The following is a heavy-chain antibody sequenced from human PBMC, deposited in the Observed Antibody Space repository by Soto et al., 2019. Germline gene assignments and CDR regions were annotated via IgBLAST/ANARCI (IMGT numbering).Heavy chain of an antibody. D-gene: IGHD3-3*01. CDR2: VDPVNGDT. CDR3: STRVKGDFDV. Sequence: QVQLMQPGAEVMKPGASMTFSCKASGDTFSRHYVHWVRQAPGQGLEWMGRVDPVNGDTTYSQEFQGRVTMTSDTSTNTVYMALSSLKSDDTAVYYCSTRVKGDFDVWGQGTTVVVS. CDR1: GDTFSRHY. V-gene: IGHV1-46*03. J-gene: IGHJ6*01.